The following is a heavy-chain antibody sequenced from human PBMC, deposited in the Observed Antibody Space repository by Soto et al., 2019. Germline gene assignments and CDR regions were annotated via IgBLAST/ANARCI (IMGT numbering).Heavy chain of an antibody. V-gene: IGHV1-69*13. CDR1: GGTFSSYA. D-gene: IGHD6-6*01. CDR3: ARDPGVESSSSGELVDY. Sequence: SVKVSCKASGGTFSSYAISWVRQAPGQGLEWMGGIIPIFGTANYAQKFQGRVTITADESTSTAYMELSSLRSEDTAVYYCARDPGVESSSSGELVDYWGQGTLVTVSS. J-gene: IGHJ4*02. CDR2: IIPIFGTA.